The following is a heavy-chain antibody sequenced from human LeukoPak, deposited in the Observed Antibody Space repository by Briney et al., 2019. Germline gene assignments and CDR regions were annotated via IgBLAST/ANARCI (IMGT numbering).Heavy chain of an antibody. D-gene: IGHD1-26*01. J-gene: IGHJ3*02. CDR2: ISGSGAST. Sequence: GGSLRLSCAASGFTFSSYGMHWVRQAPGKGLEWVSSISGSGASTYYADSVKGRFTISRDNSKNTLYLQMNSLRAEDTALYYCAKDKSGGWELLRDHDAFDIWGQGTMVTVSS. V-gene: IGHV3-23*01. CDR1: GFTFSSYG. CDR3: AKDKSGGWELLRDHDAFDI.